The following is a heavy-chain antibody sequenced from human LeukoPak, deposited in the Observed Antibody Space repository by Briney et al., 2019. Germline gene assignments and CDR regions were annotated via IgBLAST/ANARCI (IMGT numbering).Heavy chain of an antibody. CDR3: AIGRLDAGSFDY. CDR2: SKQDASDK. D-gene: IGHD3-10*01. V-gene: IGHV3-7*01. J-gene: IGHJ4*02. Sequence: GGSLRLSCTVSGFTVSSNSMSWVRQAPGKGLEWVANSKQDASDKYYVDSVKGRFTISRDNAKNSLYLQMNSLRAEDTAVYYCAIGRLDAGSFDYWGQGTLVTVSS. CDR1: GFTVSSNS.